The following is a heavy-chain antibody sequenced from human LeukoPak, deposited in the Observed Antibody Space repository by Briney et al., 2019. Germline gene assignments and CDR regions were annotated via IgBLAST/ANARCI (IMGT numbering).Heavy chain of an antibody. CDR1: GDSVSSNSGA. V-gene: IGHV6-1*01. D-gene: IGHD3-22*01. J-gene: IGHJ4*02. CDR3: ARDGRDERNYDTSGPFPFDY. Sequence: SQTLSLTCAISGDSVSSNSGAWNWIGQSPSRGLEWQGRTYYRSKWYNDYAESVKSRINIKPDTSRNQFSLQLNSVTPEDTAVYYCARDGRDERNYDTSGPFPFDYWGQGTLVTVSS. CDR2: TYYRSKWYN.